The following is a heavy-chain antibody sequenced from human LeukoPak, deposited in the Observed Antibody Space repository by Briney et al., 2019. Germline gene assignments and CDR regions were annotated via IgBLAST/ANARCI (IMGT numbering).Heavy chain of an antibody. J-gene: IGHJ6*03. V-gene: IGHV3-48*03. CDR1: GFTFSSYE. Sequence: PGGSLRLSCAASGFTFSSYEMNWVRQAPGKGLEWVSYISSSGSTIYYADSVKGRFTISRDNAKNSLYLQMNSLRAEDTAVYYCARDQAFTPNYYYYYMDVWGKGTTVTVSS. CDR3: ARDQAFTPNYYYYYMDV. CDR2: ISSSGSTI.